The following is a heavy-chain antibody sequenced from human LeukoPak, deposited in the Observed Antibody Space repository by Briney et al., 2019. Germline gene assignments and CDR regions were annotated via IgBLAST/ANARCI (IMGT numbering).Heavy chain of an antibody. V-gene: IGHV4-34*01. J-gene: IGHJ5*02. CDR1: GFTFSSYG. CDR2: INHSGST. Sequence: GTLRLSCAASGFTFSSYGMSWIRQPPGKGLEWIGEINHSGSTNYNPSLKSRVTISVDTSKNQFSLKLSSVTAADTAVYYCARGPRQNSSSHSTTSAWFDPWGQGTLVTVSS. D-gene: IGHD6-6*01. CDR3: ARGPRQNSSSHSTTSAWFDP.